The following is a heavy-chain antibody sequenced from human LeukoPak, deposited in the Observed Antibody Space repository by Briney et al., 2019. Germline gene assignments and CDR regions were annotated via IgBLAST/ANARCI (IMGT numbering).Heavy chain of an antibody. CDR3: VRGPRSHRSDLTKWYFDI. CDR2: ISTDSKFK. V-gene: IGHV3-21*01. J-gene: IGHJ2*01. CDR1: EFTFRSFN. Sequence: PGGSLRLSCAASEFTFRSFNMVWVRQAPGKGLEWVSSISTDSKFKYYSDSVTGRFTISRDNAENSLSLQMNSLRVDDTATYYCVRGPRSHRSDLTKWYFDIWGRGNLVSVSS.